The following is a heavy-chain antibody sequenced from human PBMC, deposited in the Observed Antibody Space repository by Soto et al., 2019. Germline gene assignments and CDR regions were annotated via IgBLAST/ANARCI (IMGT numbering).Heavy chain of an antibody. V-gene: IGHV4-59*01. CDR1: GGSISSYY. J-gene: IGHJ4*02. D-gene: IGHD6-19*01. CDR2: IYYSGST. Sequence: QVQLQESGPGLVKPSETLSLTCTVSGGSISSYYWSWIRQPPGKGLEWIGYIYYSGSTNYNPSLQIRVTVSVDTFKTQCSLKLSSVTAADTAVYYCARYAVAGNGGVRFDYWGQGTLVTVSS. CDR3: ARYAVAGNGGVRFDY.